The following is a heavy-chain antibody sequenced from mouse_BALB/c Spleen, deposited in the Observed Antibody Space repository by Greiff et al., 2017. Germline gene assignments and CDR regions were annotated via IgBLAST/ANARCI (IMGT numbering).Heavy chain of an antibody. V-gene: IGHV2-6-5*01. CDR3: AKHTMLTTYAMGY. J-gene: IGHJ4*01. D-gene: IGHD2-2*01. Sequence: QVQLQQSGPGLVAPSQSLSITCTVSGFSLTDYGVSWIRQPPGKGLEWLGVIWGGGSTYYNSALKSRLSISKDNSKSQVFLKMNSLQTDDTAMYYCAKHTMLTTYAMGYWGQGTSVTVSS. CDR1: GFSLTDYG. CDR2: IWGGGST.